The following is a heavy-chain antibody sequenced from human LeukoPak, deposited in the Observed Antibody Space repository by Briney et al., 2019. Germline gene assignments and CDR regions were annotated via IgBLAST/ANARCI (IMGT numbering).Heavy chain of an antibody. Sequence: GGSLRLSCTGSGFTFSTYSMNWVRQAPGKGLKWVSYISSTSSTIYDADSVKGRFTISRDNAKNSLYLQMNSLRAEDTAVYYCAVSDYFDYWGQGTLVTVSS. CDR2: ISSTSSTI. J-gene: IGHJ4*02. CDR3: AVSDYFDY. V-gene: IGHV3-48*01. CDR1: GFTFSTYS. D-gene: IGHD5/OR15-5a*01.